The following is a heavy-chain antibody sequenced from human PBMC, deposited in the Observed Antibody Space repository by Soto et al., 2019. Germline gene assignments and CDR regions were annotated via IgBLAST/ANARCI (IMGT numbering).Heavy chain of an antibody. V-gene: IGHV1-2*02. CDR3: ARQVILFNSGSGDYFYYYYNYMDV. J-gene: IGHJ6*03. CDR2: INPNSGGT. CDR1: GYTFTGYY. D-gene: IGHD3-10*01. Sequence: ASVKVSCKASGYTFTGYYIHWVRQAPGQGLEWMGWINPNSGGTNYAQKFQGRVTMTRDTSISTAYMELSSLRSEDTAVYYFARQVILFNSGSGDYFYYYYNYMDVWGKGTTVTVSS.